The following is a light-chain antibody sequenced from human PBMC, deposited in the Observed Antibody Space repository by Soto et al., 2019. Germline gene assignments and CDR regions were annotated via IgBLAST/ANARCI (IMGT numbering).Light chain of an antibody. V-gene: IGKV1-39*01. Sequence: IRMTQSPSSLSSSLGDRVTITCRASQRISNYLNWYQQRPGKAPKLLISATSNLQSGVPSRFSGNGSGTDFTLTIGGLQPDDSATYYCQQTSNTLGTFGGGTKVEI. CDR2: ATS. CDR3: QQTSNTLGT. J-gene: IGKJ4*01. CDR1: QRISNY.